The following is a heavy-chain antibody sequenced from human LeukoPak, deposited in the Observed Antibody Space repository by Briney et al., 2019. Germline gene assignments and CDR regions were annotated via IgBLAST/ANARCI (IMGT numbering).Heavy chain of an antibody. CDR1: GGSISTYY. CDR2: IYNSGST. J-gene: IGHJ4*02. V-gene: IGHV4-59*01. CDR3: ARHYGDYLQPEFDY. Sequence: PSETLSLTCTVSGGSISTYYWSWIRQPPGKGLEWIGHIYNSGSTNYSPSLKSRVTISVDTSKNQFSLKLSSVTAADTAVYYCARHYGDYLQPEFDYWGQGTLVTVSS. D-gene: IGHD4-17*01.